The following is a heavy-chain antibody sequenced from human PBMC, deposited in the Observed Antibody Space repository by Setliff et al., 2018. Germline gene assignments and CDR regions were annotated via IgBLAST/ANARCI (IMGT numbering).Heavy chain of an antibody. Sequence: PGGSLRLSCGASGFTYNNCWVSWVRQAPGKGLEWLASINPDGSEKYYVDSVRGRFTISRDNAKDSLYLQMNSLRAEDTALYYCARDGVFYAMDVWGRGTTVTVSS. V-gene: IGHV3-7*01. J-gene: IGHJ6*02. CDR1: GFTYNNCW. CDR2: INPDGSEK. CDR3: ARDGVFYAMDV. D-gene: IGHD3-10*01.